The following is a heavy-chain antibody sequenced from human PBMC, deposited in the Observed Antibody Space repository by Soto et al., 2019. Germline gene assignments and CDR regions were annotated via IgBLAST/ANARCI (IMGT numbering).Heavy chain of an antibody. CDR2: IYYSGST. Sequence: SETLSLTCTVSGGSISSYYWSWIRQPPGKGLEWIGYIYYSGSTNYNPSLKSRVTISVDTSKIHFSLKLSSVTAADTAVYYCARHRNWLQSTTYLDRWGTGTLVTVDS. D-gene: IGHD5-12*01. J-gene: IGHJ4*02. V-gene: IGHV4-59*08. CDR3: ARHRNWLQSTTYLDR. CDR1: GGSISSYY.